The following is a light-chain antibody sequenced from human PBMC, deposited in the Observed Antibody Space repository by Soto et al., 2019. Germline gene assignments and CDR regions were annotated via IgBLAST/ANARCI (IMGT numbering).Light chain of an antibody. Sequence: ETVLTQSPATLSLSPGESATLSCRTSQTVNNYVAWYQQRHGRPPRLLIHDASKRATGVPARFSGSGSGTDFALTISSLEPEDSAVYYCQQRSNSLTFGGGTKVDIK. CDR1: QTVNNY. J-gene: IGKJ4*01. CDR2: DAS. V-gene: IGKV3-11*01. CDR3: QQRSNSLT.